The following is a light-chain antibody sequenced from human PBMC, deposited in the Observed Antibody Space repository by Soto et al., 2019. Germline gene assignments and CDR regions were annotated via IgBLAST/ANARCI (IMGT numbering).Light chain of an antibody. J-gene: IGKJ1*01. V-gene: IGKV1-39*01. CDR1: QSIRSW. Sequence: EIQMTQKKYILSASVGDRVTITCRASQSIRSWLAWYQQKPGKAPKRLIYAASSLQSGVPSRFSGSGSGTDFTLTISSLQPEDFATYYCQQSYSTPWTFGQGTKVDIK. CDR3: QQSYSTPWT. CDR2: AAS.